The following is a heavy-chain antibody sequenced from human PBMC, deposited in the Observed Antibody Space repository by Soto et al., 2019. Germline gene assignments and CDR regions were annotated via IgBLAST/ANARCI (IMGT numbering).Heavy chain of an antibody. J-gene: IGHJ6*02. CDR2: ISREGSST. V-gene: IGHV3-74*01. CDR1: GFTLSSYW. CDR3: KRGQGRPYGFDV. Sequence: EVQLVESGGGLVQPGGSLRLSCAASGFTLSSYWMHWVRQAPGKGLVWVSRISREGSSTAYADSVKGRFTISRDNAKNTLKLPMNSLRAEDKAVYYCKRGQGRPYGFDVWGQRTTVTVSS.